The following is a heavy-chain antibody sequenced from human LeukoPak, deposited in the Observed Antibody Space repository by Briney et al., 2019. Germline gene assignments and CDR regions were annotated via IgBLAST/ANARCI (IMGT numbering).Heavy chain of an antibody. CDR1: GFTFSSYS. Sequence: GGSLRLSCAAPGFTFSSYSMNWVRQAPGKGLEWVSSISSSSSYIYYADSVKGRFTISRDNAENSLYLQMNSLRAEDTAVYYCARAMATATNNWFDPWGQGTLVTVSS. CDR3: ARAMATATNNWFDP. D-gene: IGHD1-26*01. CDR2: ISSSSSYI. V-gene: IGHV3-21*01. J-gene: IGHJ5*02.